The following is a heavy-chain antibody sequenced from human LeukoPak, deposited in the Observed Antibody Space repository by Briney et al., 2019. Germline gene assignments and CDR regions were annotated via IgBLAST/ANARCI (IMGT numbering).Heavy chain of an antibody. J-gene: IGHJ4*02. CDR2: ILYSGST. CDR3: ARSALDTSGTYYNPQPFDY. CDR1: GGSISSLY. D-gene: IGHD3-10*01. V-gene: IGHV4-59*07. Sequence: PSDTLSHTRSLSGGSISSLYGTCLRQPPAEGLVCIGYILYSGSTSYNPSLKSRVTISVDTPKNQFSLKVTSVTAADTAVYYCARSALDTSGTYYNPQPFDYWGQGTLVTVSS.